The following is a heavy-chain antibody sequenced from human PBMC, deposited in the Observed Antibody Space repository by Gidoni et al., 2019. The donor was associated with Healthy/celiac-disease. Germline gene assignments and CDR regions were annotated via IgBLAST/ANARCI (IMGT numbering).Heavy chain of an antibody. J-gene: IGHJ4*02. CDR2: ISSYNGNT. CDR1: GYTFPSYG. Sequence: QVQLVQSGAAVKKPGASVKVSCKASGYTFPSYGISWVRQAPGQGLEWMGWISSYNGNTNYAQKLQGRVTMTTDTSTSTAYMEMRSLRSDDTAVYYCARDPDCTNGVCLKDYWGQGTLVTVSS. V-gene: IGHV1-18*01. CDR3: ARDPDCTNGVCLKDY. D-gene: IGHD2-8*01.